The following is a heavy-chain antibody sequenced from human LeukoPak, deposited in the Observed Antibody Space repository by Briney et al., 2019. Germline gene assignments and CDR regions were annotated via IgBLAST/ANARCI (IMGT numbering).Heavy chain of an antibody. CDR2: FYYSGST. V-gene: IGHV4-59*06. J-gene: IGHJ4*02. CDR3: ARGAGTTVFDY. D-gene: IGHD1-7*01. Sequence: SETLSLTCTVSGGSISSYYWNWIRQHPGKGLEWIGYFYYSGSTYYNPSLKSRVTISVDTSKNQFSLKLSSVTAADTAVYYCARGAGTTVFDYWGQGTLVTVSS. CDR1: GGSISSYY.